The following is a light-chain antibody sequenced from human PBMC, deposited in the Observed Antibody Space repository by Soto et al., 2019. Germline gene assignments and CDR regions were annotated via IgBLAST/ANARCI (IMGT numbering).Light chain of an antibody. V-gene: IGKV1-27*01. J-gene: IGKJ3*01. CDR1: QDISNS. Sequence: DIQMTQSPSSLSASVGDRVTITCRASQDISNSLAWYQQQPGKVPKLVIYAASTLQSGVPSRFSGSGSGTDFTLTISSLQPEDVATYYCQRYKSAPPLFTFGPGTKVEIK. CDR3: QRYKSAPPLFT. CDR2: AAS.